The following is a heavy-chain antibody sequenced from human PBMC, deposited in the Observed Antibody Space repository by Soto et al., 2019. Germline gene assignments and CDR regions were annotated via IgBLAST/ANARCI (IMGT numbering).Heavy chain of an antibody. Sequence: GPTLVNPTQTLTLTCTFSGFSLSTSGVGVGWIRQPPGKALEWLALIYWDDDKRYSPSLKSRLTITKDTSKNQVVLTMTNMDPVDTATYYCAHRPSYCSGGSCYSGFDYWGQGTLVTVS. D-gene: IGHD2-15*01. CDR3: AHRPSYCSGGSCYSGFDY. CDR2: IYWDDDK. V-gene: IGHV2-5*02. J-gene: IGHJ4*02. CDR1: GFSLSTSGVG.